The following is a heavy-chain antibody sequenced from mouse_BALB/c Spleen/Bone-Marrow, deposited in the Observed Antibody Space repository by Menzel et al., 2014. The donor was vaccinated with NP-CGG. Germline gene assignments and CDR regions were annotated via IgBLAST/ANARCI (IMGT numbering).Heavy chain of an antibody. CDR1: EYEFPSHD. D-gene: IGHD1-1*01. CDR2: INSDGGST. CDR3: ARHGDYYGSSLFAY. V-gene: IGHV5-2*01. J-gene: IGHJ3*01. Sequence: DVKLVESGGGLVQPGESLKLSCESNEYEFPSHDMSWVRKTPEKRLELVAAINSDGGSTYYPDTMERRFIISRDNSKKTLYLQMSSLRSEDTAFYYCARHGDYYGSSLFAYWGQGTLVTVSA.